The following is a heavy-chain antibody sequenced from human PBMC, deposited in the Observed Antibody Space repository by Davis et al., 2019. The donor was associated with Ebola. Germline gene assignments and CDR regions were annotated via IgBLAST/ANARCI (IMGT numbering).Heavy chain of an antibody. V-gene: IGHV1-69*06. Sequence: AASVKVSCKASGYTFTSYGITWVRQAPGQGLEWMGGIIPIFGTTNYAQKFRGRVMITADKSTMIAYMELNSLTSEDTAVYYCARGPSVATAHYFDYWGQGTLVTVSS. CDR3: ARGPSVATAHYFDY. CDR2: IIPIFGTT. D-gene: IGHD2-21*02. J-gene: IGHJ4*02. CDR1: GYTFTSYG.